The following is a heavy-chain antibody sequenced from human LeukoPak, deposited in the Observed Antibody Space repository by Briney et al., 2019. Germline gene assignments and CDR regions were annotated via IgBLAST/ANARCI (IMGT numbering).Heavy chain of an antibody. V-gene: IGHV1-46*01. CDR1: GYTFTDYY. J-gene: IGHJ4*02. Sequence: ASVKVSCKASGYTFTDYYMHWVRQAPGQGLEWMGIINPSGDGTSYPQNFQGRVTMTRGRSTSTLYMELSSLRSDDTAVYYCARTLSGSGISYWGQGTLVTVSS. D-gene: IGHD3-10*01. CDR3: ARTLSGSGISY. CDR2: INPSGDGT.